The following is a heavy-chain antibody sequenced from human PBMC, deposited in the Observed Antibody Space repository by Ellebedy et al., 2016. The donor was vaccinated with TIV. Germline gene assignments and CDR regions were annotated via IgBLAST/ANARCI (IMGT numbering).Heavy chain of an antibody. CDR3: ARLGVAVPGIII. CDR2: IYPGDSET. CDR1: GYSFTSSW. V-gene: IGHV5-51*01. Sequence: GGSLRLSCKGSGYSFTSSWIGWVRQLPGKGLEWMGIIYPGDSETKYSPSFQGQVTISAAKSISTAYLQWSSLKASDTAIYYCARLGVAVPGIIIWGQGTLVTVSS. J-gene: IGHJ4*02. D-gene: IGHD6-19*01.